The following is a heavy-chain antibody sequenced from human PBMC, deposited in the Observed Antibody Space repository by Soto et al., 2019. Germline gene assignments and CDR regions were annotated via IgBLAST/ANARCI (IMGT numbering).Heavy chain of an antibody. D-gene: IGHD2-8*01. J-gene: IGHJ4*02. Sequence: GASVKVSCKASGYTFTGYYMHWVRQAPGQGLEWMGWINPNSGGTNYAQKFQGWVTMTRDTSISTAYMELSRLRSDDTAVYYCAGGLKGVFYPFDFWGQGTLVTVSS. CDR1: GYTFTGYY. CDR2: INPNSGGT. CDR3: AGGLKGVFYPFDF. V-gene: IGHV1-2*04.